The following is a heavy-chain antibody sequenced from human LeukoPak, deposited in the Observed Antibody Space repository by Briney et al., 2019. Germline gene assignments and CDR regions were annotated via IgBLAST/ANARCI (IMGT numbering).Heavy chain of an antibody. CDR2: ISGSGGST. Sequence: GGSLRLSCAASEFIFSDYAMGWVRQAPGKGLEWVSAISGSGGSTYYADSVKGRFTISRDNSKNTLYLQMNSLRAEDTAVYYCAKPGWFGELLGRFDYWGQGTLVTVSS. CDR1: EFIFSDYA. V-gene: IGHV3-23*01. J-gene: IGHJ4*02. D-gene: IGHD3-10*01. CDR3: AKPGWFGELLGRFDY.